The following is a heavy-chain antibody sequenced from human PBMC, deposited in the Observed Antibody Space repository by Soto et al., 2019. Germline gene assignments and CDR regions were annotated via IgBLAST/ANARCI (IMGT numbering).Heavy chain of an antibody. CDR3: ARAGWYRFDY. J-gene: IGHJ4*02. CDR1: GFTFSSYW. V-gene: IGHV3-74*01. CDR2: INADGSTT. D-gene: IGHD2-15*01. Sequence: DVQLVESGGGLAQPGGSLRLSCVGSGFTFSSYWMHWVRQAPGKGLVWVSRINADGSTTNYADSVKGRFTVSRDNAKITVYLQMNSLRDEDTAVYFCARAGWYRFDYWGQGTLLTVSS.